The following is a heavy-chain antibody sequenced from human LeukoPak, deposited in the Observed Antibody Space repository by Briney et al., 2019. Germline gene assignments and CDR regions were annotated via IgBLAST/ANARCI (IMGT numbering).Heavy chain of an antibody. Sequence: GESLKISCKGSGYSFTNYWIGWVRQMPGKGLEWMGIIYPGDSDTRYSPSFQGQVTISADKSISTAYLQWSSLKASDTAMYYCARPYYGSGSYDYFDYWGQGTLVTVSS. CDR3: ARPYYGSGSYDYFDY. J-gene: IGHJ4*02. V-gene: IGHV5-51*01. CDR1: GYSFTNYW. CDR2: IYPGDSDT. D-gene: IGHD3-10*01.